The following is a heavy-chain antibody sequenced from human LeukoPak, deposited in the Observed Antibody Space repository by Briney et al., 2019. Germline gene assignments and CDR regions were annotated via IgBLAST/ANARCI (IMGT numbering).Heavy chain of an antibody. CDR3: AKEVAAAGFDY. J-gene: IGHJ4*02. Sequence: QPGRSLRLSCAASGFTFDDYAMHWVRQAPGKGLEWGSGISWNSGSIGYADSVKGRFTISRDNAKNSLYLQMNSLRAEDTALYYCAKEVAAAGFDYWGQGTLVTVSS. D-gene: IGHD6-13*01. CDR2: ISWNSGSI. CDR1: GFTFDDYA. V-gene: IGHV3-9*01.